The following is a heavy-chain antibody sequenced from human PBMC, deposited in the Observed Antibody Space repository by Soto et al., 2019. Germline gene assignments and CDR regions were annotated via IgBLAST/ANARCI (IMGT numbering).Heavy chain of an antibody. J-gene: IGHJ5*02. Sequence: ASVKVSCKASGYTFPSYAMHWVRQAPGQRLEWMGWINAGNGNTKYSQKFQGRVTITRDTSASTAYMELSSLRSEDTAVYYCARGSSWPPNWFDPWGQGTLVTVSS. V-gene: IGHV1-3*01. D-gene: IGHD6-13*01. CDR3: ARGSSWPPNWFDP. CDR2: INAGNGNT. CDR1: GYTFPSYA.